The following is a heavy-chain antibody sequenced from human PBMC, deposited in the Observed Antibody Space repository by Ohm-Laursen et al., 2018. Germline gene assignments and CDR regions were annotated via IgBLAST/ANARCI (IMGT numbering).Heavy chain of an antibody. J-gene: IGHJ4*02. CDR3: TNSSSSGMYYFDY. CDR2: INPSGGST. D-gene: IGHD6-13*01. CDR1: GYTFTSYY. V-gene: IGHV1-46*03. Sequence: GASVKVSCKASGYTFTSYYMHWVRQAPGQGLEWMGIINPSGGSTSYAQKFQGRVTMTRDTSISTAYMELSRLRSDDTAVYYCTNSSSSGMYYFDYWGQGTLVTVSS.